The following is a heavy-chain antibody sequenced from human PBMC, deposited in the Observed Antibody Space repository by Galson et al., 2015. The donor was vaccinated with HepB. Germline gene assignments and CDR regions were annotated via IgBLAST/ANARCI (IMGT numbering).Heavy chain of an antibody. Sequence: SVKVSCKASGYTFTGDYMHWVRQAPGQGLEWMGWINPNSGGTNYAQGFQGRVTMTRDTSISTAYMELSRLRSDDTAMYYCARVGYCGSTSCDPFDALDIWGQGTMVTVSS. V-gene: IGHV1-2*02. CDR2: INPNSGGT. CDR1: GYTFTGDY. J-gene: IGHJ3*02. CDR3: ARVGYCGSTSCDPFDALDI. D-gene: IGHD2-2*01.